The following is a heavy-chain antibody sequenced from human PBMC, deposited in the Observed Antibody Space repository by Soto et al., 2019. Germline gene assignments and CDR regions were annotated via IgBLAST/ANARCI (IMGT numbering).Heavy chain of an antibody. CDR3: ARTAAAAKYYYGVDA. Sequence: GESLKISCKGSGYSFTSYWIGWVRQMPGKGLEWMGIIYPGDSDTRYSPSFQGQVTISADKSISTAYLQWSSLKASDTAMYYCARTAAAAKYYYGVDAWGQGTTVTVS. J-gene: IGHJ6*02. D-gene: IGHD6-13*01. V-gene: IGHV5-51*01. CDR1: GYSFTSYW. CDR2: IYPGDSDT.